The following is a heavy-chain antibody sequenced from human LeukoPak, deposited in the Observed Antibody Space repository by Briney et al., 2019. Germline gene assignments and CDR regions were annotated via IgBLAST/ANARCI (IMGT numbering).Heavy chain of an antibody. V-gene: IGHV1-18*01. J-gene: IGHJ4*02. D-gene: IGHD3-22*01. Sequence: ASVKVSCKASGYTFTSYGINWVRQAPGQGLEWMGRISAYNGNTNYAQKFQGRVTMTTDTSTTTAYMELRSLRYDGTAVYYCARETSAYYSADYWGQGTLVTVSS. CDR3: ARETSAYYSADY. CDR1: GYTFTSYG. CDR2: ISAYNGNT.